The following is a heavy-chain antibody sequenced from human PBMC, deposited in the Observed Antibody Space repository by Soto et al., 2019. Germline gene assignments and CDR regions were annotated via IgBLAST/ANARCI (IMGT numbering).Heavy chain of an antibody. CDR2: INPNSGGT. J-gene: IGHJ4*02. Sequence: ASGKVSFKASGYSFTGYYMHWVRQAPGQGLEWMGWINPNSGGTNYAQKFQGRVTMTRDTSISTAYMELSRLRSDDTAVYYCAREGSGSYYTPYWGQGTLVTVSS. D-gene: IGHD3-10*01. CDR1: GYSFTGYY. V-gene: IGHV1-2*02. CDR3: AREGSGSYYTPY.